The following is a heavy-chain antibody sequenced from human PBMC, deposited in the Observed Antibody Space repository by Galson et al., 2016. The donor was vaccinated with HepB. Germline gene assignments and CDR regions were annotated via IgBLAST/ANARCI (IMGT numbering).Heavy chain of an antibody. CDR1: GLTYWTSA. Sequence: SLRLSCAASGLTYWTSAMTWVRQASGKGLEWVATVSGIGGETLLADSVKGRFTISRDNSKNSLFLQMNSLRAEDTALYYCVKGSHYSHFDFWGQGTLVSVSS. V-gene: IGHV3-23*01. CDR2: VSGIGGET. J-gene: IGHJ4*02. D-gene: IGHD3-22*01. CDR3: VKGSHYSHFDF.